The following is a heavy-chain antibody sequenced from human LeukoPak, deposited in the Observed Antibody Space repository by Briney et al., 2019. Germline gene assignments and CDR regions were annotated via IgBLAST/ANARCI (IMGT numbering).Heavy chain of an antibody. D-gene: IGHD4-17*01. CDR1: GTSFTSYY. CDR3: ARMTTGHDY. V-gene: IGHV4-34*01. CDR2: VNHSGYT. Sequence: PSETLSLTCGVSGTSFTSYYWSWIRQTPGKGLEWIGEVNHSGYTNMNPSLKSRVTISVDTSKNQFPLMMTSVTAADTAVYFCARMTTGHDYWGQGTLVTVYS. J-gene: IGHJ4*02.